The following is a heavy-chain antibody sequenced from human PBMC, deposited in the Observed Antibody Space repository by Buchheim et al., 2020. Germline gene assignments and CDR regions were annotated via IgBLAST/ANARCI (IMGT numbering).Heavy chain of an antibody. V-gene: IGHV3-21*01. CDR2: ISSSSSYI. CDR1: GFTFSSYS. D-gene: IGHD5-24*01. Sequence: EVQLMESGGGLVKPGGSLRLSCAASGFTFSSYSMNWVRQAPGKGLEWVSSISSSSSYIYYADSMKGRFTISRDNAKNSLYLQMNSLRAEDTAVYYCARDRHGYNAHDYWGQGTL. CDR3: ARDRHGYNAHDY. J-gene: IGHJ4*02.